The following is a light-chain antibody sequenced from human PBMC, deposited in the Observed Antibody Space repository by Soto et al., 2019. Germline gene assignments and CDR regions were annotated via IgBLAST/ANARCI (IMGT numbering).Light chain of an antibody. Sequence: QSVLTQPPSASGSPGQSVTISCTGTGGGVGGYNYVSWYQQHPGKVPRLIIYDVNKRPSGVPDRFSGSKSDSTASLTVSGLQAEDEADYYCSSYAGFNNYVFGTGTKVTVL. CDR3: SSYAGFNNYV. CDR2: DVN. J-gene: IGLJ1*01. V-gene: IGLV2-8*01. CDR1: GGGVGGYNY.